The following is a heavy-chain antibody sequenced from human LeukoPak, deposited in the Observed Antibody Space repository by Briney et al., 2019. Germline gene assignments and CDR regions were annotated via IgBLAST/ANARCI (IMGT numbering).Heavy chain of an antibody. Sequence: ASVKVSCKASGYDFIAYYIHWVRQAPGQGLEWMGWINCRTGGTNYAQKFQGRVTMTRDTSISTAYMELSRLRSDDTAVYYCARDLLSSVIDYWGQGTLVTVSS. CDR1: GYDFIAYY. V-gene: IGHV1-2*02. J-gene: IGHJ4*02. D-gene: IGHD6-19*01. CDR2: INCRTGGT. CDR3: ARDLLSSVIDY.